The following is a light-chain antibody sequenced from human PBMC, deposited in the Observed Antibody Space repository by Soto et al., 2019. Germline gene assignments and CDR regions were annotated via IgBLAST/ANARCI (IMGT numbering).Light chain of an antibody. CDR2: DVS. CDR3: QRYGISPT. Sequence: DIVLTQSPGTLSLSPGERATLSCRSSQSVSSNYLAWYQQKPDQDPRLVIYDVSGRATGIPDRFSGSGSGTDFTLTISRLEPEDSAVYDCQRYGISPTFGEGTKVEIK. CDR1: QSVSSNY. J-gene: IGKJ1*01. V-gene: IGKV3-20*01.